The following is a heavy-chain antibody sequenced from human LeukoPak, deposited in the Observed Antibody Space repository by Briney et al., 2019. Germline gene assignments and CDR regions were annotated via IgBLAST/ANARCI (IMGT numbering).Heavy chain of an antibody. Sequence: SETLSLTCTVSGASIRSSYWNWIRQPAGKGLEWIGIFYTSGSTNYNPSLKSRVTMSVDTSKNQFSLKLSSVTAADTAVYYCAMGKEGYFDYWGQGTLVTVSS. D-gene: IGHD7-27*01. J-gene: IGHJ4*02. CDR2: FYTSGST. CDR1: GASIRSSY. V-gene: IGHV4-4*07. CDR3: AMGKEGYFDY.